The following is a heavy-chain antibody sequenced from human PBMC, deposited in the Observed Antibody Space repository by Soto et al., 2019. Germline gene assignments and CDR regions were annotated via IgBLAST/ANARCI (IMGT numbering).Heavy chain of an antibody. V-gene: IGHV3-21*01. Sequence: GGSLRLSCAASGFTFSSYSMNWVRQAPGKGLEWVSSISSSSSYIYYADSVKGRFTISRDNAKNSLYLQMNSLRAEDTAVYYCAMQLYYYDSSGYSDRGQGTLVTVSS. CDR3: AMQLYYYDSSGYSD. D-gene: IGHD3-22*01. CDR2: ISSSSSYI. J-gene: IGHJ4*02. CDR1: GFTFSSYS.